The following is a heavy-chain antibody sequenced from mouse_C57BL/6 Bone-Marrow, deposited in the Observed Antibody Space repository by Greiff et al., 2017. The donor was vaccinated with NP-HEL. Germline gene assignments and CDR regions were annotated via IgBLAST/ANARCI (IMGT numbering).Heavy chain of an antibody. CDR1: GYTFTSYW. D-gene: IGHD2-3*01. Sequence: VQLQQPGAELVRPGSSVKLSCKASGYTFTSYWMDWVKQRPGQGLEWIGNIYPSDSETHYNQKFKDKATLTVDKSSSTAYMQLSSLTSEDSAVYYCARIDGYPFAYWGQGTLVTVSA. J-gene: IGHJ3*01. CDR2: IYPSDSET. V-gene: IGHV1-61*01. CDR3: ARIDGYPFAY.